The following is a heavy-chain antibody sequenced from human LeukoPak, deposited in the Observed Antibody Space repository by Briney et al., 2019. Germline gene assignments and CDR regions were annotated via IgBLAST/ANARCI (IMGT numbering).Heavy chain of an antibody. CDR1: GFTFSSYA. J-gene: IGHJ6*02. Sequence: GGSLRLSCAASGFTFSSYAMSWVRQAPGKGLEWVSAISGSGGSTYYADSVKGRFTISRDNSKNTLYLQMNSLRAEDTAVYYCARGKDMLPTTGYYYYGMDVWGQGTTVTVSS. CDR3: ARGKDMLPTTGYYYYGMDV. CDR2: ISGSGGST. V-gene: IGHV3-23*01. D-gene: IGHD4-11*01.